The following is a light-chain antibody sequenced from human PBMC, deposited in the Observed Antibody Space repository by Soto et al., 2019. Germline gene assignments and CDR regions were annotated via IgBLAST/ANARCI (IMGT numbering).Light chain of an antibody. J-gene: IGKJ4*01. CDR1: QSISTW. V-gene: IGKV1-5*03. Sequence: DIQLTQFPSTLSASVGDRVTITCRASQSISTWLAWYQQKPGKAPKLLIYKASSLESGVPSRFSGSGSGTEFTFTISSLQPDDFATYYCQQYNTYPLTFGGGTKVDIK. CDR3: QQYNTYPLT. CDR2: KAS.